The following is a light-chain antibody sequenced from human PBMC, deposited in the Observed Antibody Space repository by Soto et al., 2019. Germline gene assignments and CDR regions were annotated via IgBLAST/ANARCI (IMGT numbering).Light chain of an antibody. Sequence: EIVMTQSPATLSVSPGERATLYCRASQSVSSNLAWYQQKPGQAPRLLIYGASTRATGIPARFSGSGSGTEVTLTISSMQSADFAIYDCQQYNNWPPAFVQGTKVEIK. CDR2: GAS. V-gene: IGKV3-15*01. J-gene: IGKJ1*01. CDR3: QQYNNWPPA. CDR1: QSVSSN.